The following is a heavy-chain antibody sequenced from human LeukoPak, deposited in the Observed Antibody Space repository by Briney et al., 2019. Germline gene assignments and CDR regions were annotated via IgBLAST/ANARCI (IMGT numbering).Heavy chain of an antibody. Sequence: GASVKVSCKASGYTFTSYDINWVRQATGQGLEWMGWMNPNSGNTGYAQKFQGRVTMTEDASTDTAYMELSSLRSEDTAAYYCATTSPLERRHYFDYWGQGTLVTVSS. J-gene: IGHJ4*02. V-gene: IGHV1-8*01. CDR3: ATTSPLERRHYFDY. CDR1: GYTFTSYD. D-gene: IGHD1-1*01. CDR2: MNPNSGNT.